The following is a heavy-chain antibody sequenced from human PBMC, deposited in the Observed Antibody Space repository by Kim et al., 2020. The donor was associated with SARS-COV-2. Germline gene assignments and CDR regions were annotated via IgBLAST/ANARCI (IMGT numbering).Heavy chain of an antibody. CDR3: ASPAGRDFWSGPYYYYGMDV. CDR2: IKQDGSEK. V-gene: IGHV3-7*01. D-gene: IGHD3-3*01. J-gene: IGHJ6*02. CDR1: GFTFSSYW. Sequence: GASLRLSCAASGFTFSSYWMSWVRQAPGKGLEWVANIKQDGSEKYYVDSVKGRFTISRDNAKNSLYLQMNSLRAEDTAVYYCASPAGRDFWSGPYYYYGMDVWGQGTTVTVSS.